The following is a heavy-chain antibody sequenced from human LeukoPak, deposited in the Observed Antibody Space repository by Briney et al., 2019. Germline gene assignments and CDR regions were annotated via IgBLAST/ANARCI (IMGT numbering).Heavy chain of an antibody. J-gene: IGHJ4*02. CDR2: ISSDGSNK. Sequence: GGSLRLSCAASGFTFSIYAMHWVRQAPGKGLEWVAFISSDGSNKYYADSVKGRFTISRDNSKNTLYLQMNSLRDEDTAVYYWNPHDGSSHFGGKGTLVTVSS. V-gene: IGHV3-30-3*01. CDR1: GFTFSIYA. D-gene: IGHD6-6*01. CDR3: NPHDGSSHF.